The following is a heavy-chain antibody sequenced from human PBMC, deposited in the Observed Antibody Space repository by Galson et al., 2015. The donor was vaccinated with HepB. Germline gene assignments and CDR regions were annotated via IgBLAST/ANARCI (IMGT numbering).Heavy chain of an antibody. CDR3: ARAKGYSGSYYLGDY. Sequence: LTTYGINWVRQAPGQGLEWMGWVSAYNGNINYAQTFQGGVTMTTDTSTDTAYMELRSLRDDDTAVYFCARAKGYSGSYYLGDYWGQGTLVTVSS. CDR1: LTTYG. V-gene: IGHV1-18*04. CDR2: VSAYNGNI. D-gene: IGHD1-26*01. J-gene: IGHJ4*02.